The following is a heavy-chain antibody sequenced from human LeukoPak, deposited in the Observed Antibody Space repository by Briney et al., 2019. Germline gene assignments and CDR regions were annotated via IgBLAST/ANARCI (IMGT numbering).Heavy chain of an antibody. CDR1: GGTFSSYA. V-gene: IGHV1-69*06. CDR3: ARGSSGSQPLDYFDC. J-gene: IGHJ4*02. D-gene: IGHD6-19*01. Sequence: GASVKVSCKASGGTFSSYAISWVRQAPGQGLEWMGGIIPIFGTANYAQKFQGRVTITADKSTSTAYMELSSLRSEDTAVYYCARGSSGSQPLDYFDCWGQGTLVTVSS. CDR2: IIPIFGTA.